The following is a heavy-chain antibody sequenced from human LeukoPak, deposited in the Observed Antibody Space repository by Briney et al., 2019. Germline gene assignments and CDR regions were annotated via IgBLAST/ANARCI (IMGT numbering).Heavy chain of an antibody. CDR3: ATGVGYCSRTSCYEVFDY. D-gene: IGHD2-2*01. CDR1: GYTLTELS. V-gene: IGHV1-24*01. Sequence: GASVKVSCKVSGYTLTELSMHWVRQAPGKGLEWMGGFDPEDGETIYAQKFQGRVTMTEDTSTDTAYMELSSLRSEDTAVYYCATGVGYCSRTSCYEVFDYWGQGTLVTVSS. CDR2: FDPEDGET. J-gene: IGHJ4*02.